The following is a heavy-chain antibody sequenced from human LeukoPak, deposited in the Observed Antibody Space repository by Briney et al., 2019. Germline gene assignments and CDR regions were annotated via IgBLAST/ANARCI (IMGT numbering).Heavy chain of an antibody. Sequence: AGGSLRLSCAASGFTFNNAWMSWVRQAPGKGLEWVGRINYKSKGGTADYAAPVKGRFTISRDDSKDTLYLQMNSLKTEDTAVYYCTRVNVGPRGRETQKKYYYGSGNYMDVWGKGTTVTVSS. CDR3: TRVNVGPRGRETQKKYYYGSGNYMDV. CDR1: GFTFNNAW. CDR2: INYKSKGGTA. V-gene: IGHV3-15*01. J-gene: IGHJ6*03. D-gene: IGHD3-10*01.